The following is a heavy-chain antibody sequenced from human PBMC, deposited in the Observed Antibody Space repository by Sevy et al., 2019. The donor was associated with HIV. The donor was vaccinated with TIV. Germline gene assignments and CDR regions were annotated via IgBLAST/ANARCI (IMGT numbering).Heavy chain of an antibody. CDR1: GFSFRPYA. CDR3: ANDSVSGDGLWDIDY. Sequence: GGSLRLSCTASGFSFRPYAMSWVRQAPGKGLEWVSGLSGSGDHIFYAESLKGRFTIYRDNAKNTLYLQRNRVRVEDTGVYFCANDSVSGDGLWDIDYWGQGTLVTVSS. J-gene: IGHJ4*02. D-gene: IGHD7-27*01. V-gene: IGHV3-23*01. CDR2: LSGSGDHI.